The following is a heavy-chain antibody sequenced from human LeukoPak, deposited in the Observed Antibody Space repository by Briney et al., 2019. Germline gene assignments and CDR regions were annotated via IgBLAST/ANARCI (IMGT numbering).Heavy chain of an antibody. CDR3: ATDGRAGDFWSGYFPTNWFDP. J-gene: IGHJ5*02. V-gene: IGHV1-24*01. CDR2: FDPEDGET. D-gene: IGHD3-3*01. Sequence: ASVKVSCKVSGYTLTELSMHWVRQAPGKGLEWMGGFDPEDGETIYAQKFQGRVTMTEDTSTDTAYMELSSLRSEDTAVYYCATDGRAGDFWSGYFPTNWFDPWGQETLVTVSS. CDR1: GYTLTELS.